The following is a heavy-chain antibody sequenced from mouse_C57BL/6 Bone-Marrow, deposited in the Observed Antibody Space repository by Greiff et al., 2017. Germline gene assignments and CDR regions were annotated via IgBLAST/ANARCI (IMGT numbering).Heavy chain of an antibody. D-gene: IGHD1-1*01. CDR2: IDPSSGGT. Sequence: VQLQQPGAELVKPGASVKLSCKASGYTFTSYCMHWVKQRPGRGLEWIGRIDPSSGGTKYNQKFKSKATMTVDKSSSTAYMQLSSLTSEDTAVYYCAREILILGLDYWGQGTTLTVSS. CDR3: AREILILGLDY. V-gene: IGHV1-72*01. CDR1: GYTFTSYC. J-gene: IGHJ2*01.